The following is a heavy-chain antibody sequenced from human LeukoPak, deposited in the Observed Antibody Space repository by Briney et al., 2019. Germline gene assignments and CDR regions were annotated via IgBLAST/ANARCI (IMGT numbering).Heavy chain of an antibody. Sequence: ASVKVSCTASGYTFTSYYMHWVRQAPGQGLEWMGIINPSGGSTSYAQKFQGRVTMTRDTSTSTVYMELSSLRSEDTAVYYCARASPRTCSSGWGDFDYWGQGTLVTVSS. CDR3: ARASPRTCSSGWGDFDY. CDR1: GYTFTSYY. D-gene: IGHD6-19*01. V-gene: IGHV1-46*01. CDR2: INPSGGST. J-gene: IGHJ4*02.